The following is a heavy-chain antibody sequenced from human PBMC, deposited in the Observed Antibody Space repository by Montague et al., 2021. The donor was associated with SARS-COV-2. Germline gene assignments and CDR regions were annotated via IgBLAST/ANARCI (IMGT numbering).Heavy chain of an antibody. D-gene: IGHD5-12*01. CDR2: TNADDSIT. V-gene: IGHV3-74*03. CDR3: TDSGSADTGFEN. CDR1: GINLARYW. J-gene: IGHJ4*02. Sequence: SLRLSCAGTGINLARYWMHWVRQAPGSGLEWIARTNADDSITMYWESVEGRFTIARDIPRNTVHLQMNSLRLDDTGIYYCTDSGSADTGFENWGQGTLVTVSS.